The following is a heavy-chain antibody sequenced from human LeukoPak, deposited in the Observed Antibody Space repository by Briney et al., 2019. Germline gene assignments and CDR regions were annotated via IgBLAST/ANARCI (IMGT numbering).Heavy chain of an antibody. CDR1: GYSFSTYW. V-gene: IGHV5-51*01. Sequence: GESLKISCKGSGYSFSTYWIGWVRQMPGKGLEWMGIIYADDSNTRYSPSFQGQVTISADKSISTAYLQWSSPKASDTAMYYCARQPHYYYGMDVWGQGTTVTVSS. J-gene: IGHJ6*02. CDR3: ARQPHYYYGMDV. CDR2: IYADDSNT.